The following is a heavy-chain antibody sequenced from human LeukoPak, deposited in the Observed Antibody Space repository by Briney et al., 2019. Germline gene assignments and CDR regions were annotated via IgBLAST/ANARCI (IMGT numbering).Heavy chain of an antibody. CDR1: GVSFSGYY. J-gene: IGHJ4*02. CDR3: ARLRGLEMSYYFDY. Sequence: SETLSLTCAVYGVSFSGYYWSWIRQPPGKGLEWIGEINHSASTDYNPSLKSRVTISLDTSKSQFSLKLSSVTAADTAVYYCARLRGLEMSYYFDYWGQGTLVTVSS. CDR2: INHSAST. V-gene: IGHV4-34*01. D-gene: IGHD3-3*01.